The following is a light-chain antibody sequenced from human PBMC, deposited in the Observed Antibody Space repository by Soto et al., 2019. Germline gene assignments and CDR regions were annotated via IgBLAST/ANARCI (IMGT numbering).Light chain of an antibody. CDR1: SSNIGAGYD. V-gene: IGLV1-40*01. Sequence: QSVLTQPPSVSGAPGQRVTISCTGSSSNIGAGYDVHWYQQLPGTAPKLLIYGNHNRTSGVPDRFSGSKSGASASLAITGLQPEDEADYYCQSYDSSLSLVVVFGGGTKLTVL. CDR2: GNH. J-gene: IGLJ2*01. CDR3: QSYDSSLSLVVV.